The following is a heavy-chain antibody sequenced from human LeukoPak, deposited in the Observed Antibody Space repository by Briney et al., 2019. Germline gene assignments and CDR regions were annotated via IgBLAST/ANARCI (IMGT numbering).Heavy chain of an antibody. J-gene: IGHJ4*02. CDR3: ASVDYGDYGFDY. CDR2: IFSGGST. Sequence: PGGSLRLSLSASGITVSSNYMSLVRQAPGKGLEWVSVIFSGGSTYYVDSVKGRFIISRDNSKNTLYLQINCLRAEDTAVYYCASVDYGDYGFDYWGEGTLVTVSS. D-gene: IGHD4-17*01. CDR1: GITVSSNY. V-gene: IGHV3-66*01.